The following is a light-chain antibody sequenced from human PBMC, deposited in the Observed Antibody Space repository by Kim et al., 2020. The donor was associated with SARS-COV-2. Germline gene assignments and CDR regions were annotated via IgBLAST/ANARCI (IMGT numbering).Light chain of an antibody. V-gene: IGKV3-15*01. CDR1: QSVSRN. J-gene: IGKJ1*01. CDR3: QQYNNWPPWT. CDR2: GAS. Sequence: SPGQRATLSGRASQSVSRNLAWYQQKPGQAPRLLIYGASTRATGIPARFSGSGSGTEFTLTISSLQSEDFAVYYCQQYNNWPPWTFGQGTKVDIK.